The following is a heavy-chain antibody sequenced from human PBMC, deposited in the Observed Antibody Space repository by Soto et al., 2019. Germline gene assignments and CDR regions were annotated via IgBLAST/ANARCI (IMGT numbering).Heavy chain of an antibody. J-gene: IGHJ6*02. CDR3: ARDNDRLQLGGNYSYILDV. Sequence: QVQLVQSGAEMKEPGSSVKVSCKTSGGTFSSSAISWLRQSPGQGLEWMGGIIPLFRTPDYAQKFQGRVTIAADESTSPDYMELSSLRSEDTAVYYCARDNDRLQLGGNYSYILDVWGQGTTITVSS. CDR2: IIPLFRTP. V-gene: IGHV1-69*12. CDR1: GGTFSSSA. D-gene: IGHD4-4*01.